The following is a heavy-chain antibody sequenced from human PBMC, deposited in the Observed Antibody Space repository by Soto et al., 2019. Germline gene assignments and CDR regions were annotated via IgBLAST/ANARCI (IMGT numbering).Heavy chain of an antibody. CDR3: TTVPSYYGSVLVDY. J-gene: IGHJ4*02. CDR1: GFTFSNAW. V-gene: IGHV3-15*01. CDR2: IKSKTDGGTT. Sequence: GGSLRLSCAASGFTFSNAWMSSVRQAPGKELECGGSIKSKTDGGTTDYAAPVKCRFTISREDSKNTLYLQMNSMKTEHTTVYYCTTVPSYYGSVLVDYWGQWTLVTVCS. D-gene: IGHD3-10*01.